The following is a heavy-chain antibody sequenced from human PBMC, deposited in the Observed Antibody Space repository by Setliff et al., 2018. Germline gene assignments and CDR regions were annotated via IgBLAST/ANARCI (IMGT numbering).Heavy chain of an antibody. Sequence: PSETLSLTCAVSGGSISSSNWWSWVRQPPGKGLEWIGEIYHSGSTNYNPSLKSRVTISVDTSKNQFSLKLSSVTAADTAVYYCARGFYYYYYYYMDVWGKGTTVTVSS. CDR3: ARGFYYYYYYYMDV. J-gene: IGHJ6*03. CDR1: GGSISSSNW. CDR2: IYHSGST. V-gene: IGHV4-4*02.